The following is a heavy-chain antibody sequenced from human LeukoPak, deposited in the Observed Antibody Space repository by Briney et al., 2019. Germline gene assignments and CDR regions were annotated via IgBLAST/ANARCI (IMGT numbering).Heavy chain of an antibody. V-gene: IGHV4-4*07. D-gene: IGHD3-22*01. CDR2: IYVSGTT. J-gene: IGHJ4*02. Sequence: PSETLSLTCTVSGSSISSYYWSWIRRPAGKGLEWFGRIYVSGTTNYNPSLKSRVTLSVDTSKDQFSLKLRSVTAADTAVYYCARMQYYDSSGYYYFEYWGQGTVVTVSS. CDR3: ARMQYYDSSGYYYFEY. CDR1: GSSISSYY.